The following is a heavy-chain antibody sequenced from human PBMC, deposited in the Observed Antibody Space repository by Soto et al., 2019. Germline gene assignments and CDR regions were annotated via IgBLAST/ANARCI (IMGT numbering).Heavy chain of an antibody. J-gene: IGHJ6*02. CDR2: IYTSGST. Sequence: TISHNWSISSGSISSLYRNWLSEPAGKGLEWVGRIYTSGSTNYNPSLKSRVTTSVGTSKNQFSLKLSSVTAADTAVYYCAREVDYDFCRGYYVPYYLYGMAVWVSGNTV. V-gene: IGHV4-4*07. D-gene: IGHD3-3*01. CDR3: AREVDYDFCRGYYVPYYLYGMAV. CDR1: SGSISSLY.